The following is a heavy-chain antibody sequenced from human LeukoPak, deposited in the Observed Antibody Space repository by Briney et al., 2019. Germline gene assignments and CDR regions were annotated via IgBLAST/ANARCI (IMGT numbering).Heavy chain of an antibody. CDR3: AKSFFPGGSSFTFDI. Sequence: GGSLRLSCAASGFTFSSYAMTWVRQAPGKGLEWVSSISDSGVNTYYADSVKGRSTISRDNSKNTLYLQMNSLRAEDTAVYYCAKSFFPGGSSFTFDIWGQGTLVTVSS. CDR1: GFTFSSYA. V-gene: IGHV3-23*01. D-gene: IGHD3-10*01. J-gene: IGHJ3*02. CDR2: ISDSGVNT.